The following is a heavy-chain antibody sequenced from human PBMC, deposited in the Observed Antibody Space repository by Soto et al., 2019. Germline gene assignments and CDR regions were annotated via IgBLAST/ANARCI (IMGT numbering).Heavy chain of an antibody. CDR2: MRANSGDT. CDR1: GDIFTNFD. J-gene: IGHJ5*02. V-gene: IGHV1-8*01. D-gene: IGHD3-3*02. Sequence: QVQLVQPGAEVREPGASVKVSCKASGDIFTNFDFNWVRQATGQGLEWIGWMRANSGDTGHDQKFQGRVRMTRDTSMSTAYMELRSLRAEDTAVYYCARYIFGQGFKAWGQGTLVFVSS. CDR3: ARYIFGQGFKA.